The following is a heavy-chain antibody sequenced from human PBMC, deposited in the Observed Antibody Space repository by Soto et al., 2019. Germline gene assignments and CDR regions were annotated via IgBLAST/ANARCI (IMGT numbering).Heavy chain of an antibody. CDR1: GSAFRTHG. D-gene: IGHD2-15*01. V-gene: IGHV3-33*01. Sequence: QVQLVESGGGVVQPGRSLRLSCVVSGSAFRTHGMHWVRQAPGKGLEEVAVIWGDESRKYYADSVKGRFTISKDNSRNTEFLPMNTLRVDDSAVYYCTRGAVAAGDLDYWGQGALVTVSS. CDR3: TRGAVAAGDLDY. CDR2: IWGDESRK. J-gene: IGHJ4*02.